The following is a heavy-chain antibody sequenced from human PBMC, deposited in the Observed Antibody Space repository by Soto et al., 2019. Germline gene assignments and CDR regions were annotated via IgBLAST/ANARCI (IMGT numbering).Heavy chain of an antibody. J-gene: IGHJ3*02. Sequence: PGESLKISCKSSGYTFTDYWIGWVRQMPGKGLEWMGIIYPGDSDARYSPSFQGQVTISVDTSINTAFLRWNSLTSSDTAIYYCARHLTETNYGDKGPNDAFDIWGQGTIVTVSS. CDR3: ARHLTETNYGDKGPNDAFDI. CDR2: IYPGDSDA. CDR1: GYTFTDYW. V-gene: IGHV5-51*01. D-gene: IGHD2-21*01.